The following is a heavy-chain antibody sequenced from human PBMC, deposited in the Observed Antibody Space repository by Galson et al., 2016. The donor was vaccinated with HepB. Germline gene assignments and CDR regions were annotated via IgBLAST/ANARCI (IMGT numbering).Heavy chain of an antibody. CDR1: GGSFSGYY. V-gene: IGHV4-34*01. CDR2: INRSGSA. D-gene: IGHD6-6*01. J-gene: IGHJ6*02. CDR3: ARGLVYFDFGMDV. Sequence: APLSLTCAVYGGSFSGYYWSWIRQPPGKGLEWIGEINRSGSANYNPSLKSRVNISVDTSKNQFSLKWTSVTAADSAVYYCARGLVYFDFGMDVWGQGTTVTVSS.